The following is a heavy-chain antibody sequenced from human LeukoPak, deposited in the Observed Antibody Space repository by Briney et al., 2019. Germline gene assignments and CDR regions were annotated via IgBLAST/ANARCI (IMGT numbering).Heavy chain of an antibody. D-gene: IGHD6-6*01. J-gene: IGHJ4*02. CDR1: GFTFSSYN. V-gene: IGHV3-13*01. Sequence: PGGSLRLSCAASGFTFSSYNMHWVRHATGKGLEWVSAIGTAGDTYYPGSVKGRFTISRENAKNSLYLQMNSLRAGDTAVYYCAREYRSSSGRAFDYWGQGTLVTVSS. CDR3: AREYRSSSGRAFDY. CDR2: IGTAGDT.